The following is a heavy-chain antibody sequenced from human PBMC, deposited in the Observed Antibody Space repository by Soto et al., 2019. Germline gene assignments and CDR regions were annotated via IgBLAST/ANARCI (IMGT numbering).Heavy chain of an antibody. CDR3: ARAIRGRSSSWFVP. D-gene: IGHD6-13*01. J-gene: IGHJ5*02. V-gene: IGHV4-61*01. Sequence: SETLSLTCTVSGGSVNSDNFYLSWIRQPPGKGLEWIGYVFHIGNTNYSPSLKSRVTMSIDKSRNQFSLNLNSVNAADKALYYCARAIRGRSSSWFVPWGQGTRGTSPQ. CDR2: VFHIGNT. CDR1: GGSVNSDNFY.